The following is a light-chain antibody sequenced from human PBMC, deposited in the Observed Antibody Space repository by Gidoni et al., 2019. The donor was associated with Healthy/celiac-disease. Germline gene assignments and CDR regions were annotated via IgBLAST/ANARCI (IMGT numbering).Light chain of an antibody. CDR1: QSVSSY. CDR3: QQRSNWPPA. Sequence: ELVLTQSPATLSLSPGERATLSCRASQSVSSYLAWYQQQPGQAPRLLIYDASNRATGIPARFSGSGSGTDFTLTISSREPEDFAVYYCQQRSNWPPAFGGGTKVEIK. CDR2: DAS. J-gene: IGKJ4*01. V-gene: IGKV3-11*01.